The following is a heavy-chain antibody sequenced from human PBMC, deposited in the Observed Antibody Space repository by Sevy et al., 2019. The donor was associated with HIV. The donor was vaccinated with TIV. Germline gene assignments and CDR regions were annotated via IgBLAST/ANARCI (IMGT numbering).Heavy chain of an antibody. CDR3: AKGLSAGTRWGYGMDV. V-gene: IGHV3-9*01. J-gene: IGHJ6*02. CDR2: ITWDSGRI. CDR1: GFTFDDYA. D-gene: IGHD1-1*01. Sequence: GGSLRLSCAASGFTFDDYAMHWVRQAPGKGLEWVSGITWDSGRIVYADSVKGRFTISRDNAKNSLYVQMNSLRAEDTAFYYCAKGLSAGTRWGYGMDVWGQGTTVTVSS.